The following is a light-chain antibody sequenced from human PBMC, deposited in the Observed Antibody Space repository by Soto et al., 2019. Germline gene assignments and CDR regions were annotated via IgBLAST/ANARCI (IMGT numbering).Light chain of an antibody. J-gene: IGKJ4*01. CDR3: QQYATSPLT. V-gene: IGKV3-20*01. CDR2: GAL. CDR1: QTVCSRF. Sequence: EIVLTQSPGALSLSPGERATLSCRASQTVCSRFLAWYQQKPGQAPRLLIYGALSRATGIPDRFSGSGSGTDFTLTISRLEPEDFALYYCQQYATSPLTFGGGTKVDIK.